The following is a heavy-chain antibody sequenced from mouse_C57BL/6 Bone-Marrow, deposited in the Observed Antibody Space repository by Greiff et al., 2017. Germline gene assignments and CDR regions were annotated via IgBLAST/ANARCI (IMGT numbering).Heavy chain of an antibody. CDR3: ARNYSNYDGYFDV. Sequence: VQLVESGAELARPGASVKLSCKASGYTFTSYGISWVKQRTGQGLEWIGEIYPRSGNTYYNEKFKGKATLTADKSSSTAYMELRSLTSEDSAVYFCARNYSNYDGYFDVWGTGTTVTVSS. V-gene: IGHV1-81*01. J-gene: IGHJ1*03. CDR2: IYPRSGNT. CDR1: GYTFTSYG. D-gene: IGHD2-5*01.